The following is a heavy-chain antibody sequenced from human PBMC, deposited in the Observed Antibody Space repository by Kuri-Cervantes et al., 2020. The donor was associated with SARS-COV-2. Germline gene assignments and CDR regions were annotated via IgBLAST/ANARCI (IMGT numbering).Heavy chain of an antibody. Sequence: GGSLRLSCAASGFTFSNAWMSWVRQAPGKGLEWVGRIKSKTDGGTTDYAAPVKGRFTISRDDSKNTLYLQMNSLKTEDTAVYYCTTRNGVLYYYYYYMDVWGKGTTVTVSS. J-gene: IGHJ6*03. CDR3: TTRNGVLYYYYYYMDV. CDR2: IKSKTDGGTT. D-gene: IGHD3-10*01. V-gene: IGHV3-15*01. CDR1: GFTFSNAW.